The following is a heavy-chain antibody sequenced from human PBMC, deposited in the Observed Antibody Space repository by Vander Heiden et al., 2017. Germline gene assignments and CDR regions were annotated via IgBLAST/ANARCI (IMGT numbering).Heavy chain of an antibody. CDR3: AREEGVVVPAARNWFDP. CDR1: GGTFSSYA. D-gene: IGHD2-2*01. V-gene: IGHV1-69*10. J-gene: IGHJ5*02. CDR2: IIPILGIA. Sequence: QVQLVQSGAEVKKPGSSVKVSCKASGGTFSSYAISWVRQAPGQGLEWMGGIIPILGIANYAQKFQGRVTFTADKSTSTAYMELSSLRSEDTAVYYCAREEGVVVPAARNWFDPWGQGTLVTVSS.